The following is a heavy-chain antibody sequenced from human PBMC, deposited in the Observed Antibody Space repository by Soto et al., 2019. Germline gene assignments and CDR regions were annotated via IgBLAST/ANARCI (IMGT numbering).Heavy chain of an antibody. J-gene: IGHJ6*02. CDR2: MNPNSGNT. Sequence: QVQLVQSGAEVKKPGASVKVSCKASGYTFTSYDINWVRQATGQGLEWMGWMNPNSGNTGYAQKLQGRVTMTRNTSISTVYMEVSSLRSEDTAVYYCARRGYSSSWYYYYYYGMDVWGQGTTVTVSS. CDR3: ARRGYSSSWYYYYYYGMDV. V-gene: IGHV1-8*01. D-gene: IGHD6-13*01. CDR1: GYTFTSYD.